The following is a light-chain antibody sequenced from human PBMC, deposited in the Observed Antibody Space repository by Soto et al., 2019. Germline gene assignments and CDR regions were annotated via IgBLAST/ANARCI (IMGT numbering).Light chain of an antibody. CDR2: AAS. Sequence: DIQMTQSPSSLSASVGDRVTITCRASQGVSNNLAWYQQKPGKVPKLLIYAASTLQSGVPSRFSGSGSGTDFTLTISSLQPEDVATYYCQKYNSVPITFGQGTRLEIK. CDR1: QGVSNN. J-gene: IGKJ5*01. CDR3: QKYNSVPIT. V-gene: IGKV1-27*01.